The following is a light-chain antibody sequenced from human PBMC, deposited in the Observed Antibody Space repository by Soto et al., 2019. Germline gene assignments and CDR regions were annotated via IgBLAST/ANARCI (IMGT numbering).Light chain of an antibody. J-gene: IGKJ1*01. CDR1: QSVSSY. Sequence: ACQSVSSYLAVYQQKPGQAPRLLMYDASTRATGIPARFSGSGSGTEIRHTISSLELDNFAEPYCQQHGSSPWTFGQGTE. V-gene: IGKV3-11*01. CDR2: DAS. CDR3: QQHGSSPWT.